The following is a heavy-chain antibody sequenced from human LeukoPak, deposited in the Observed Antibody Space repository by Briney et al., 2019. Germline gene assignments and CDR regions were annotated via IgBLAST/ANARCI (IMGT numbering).Heavy chain of an antibody. J-gene: IGHJ5*02. Sequence: GGSLRLSCAASGFTFSSYWMSWVRQAPGKGLEWVAFIRYDGSNKYYADSVKGRFTISRDNSKNTLYLQMNSLRAEDTAVYYCAKGGLDSSTRNWFDPWGQGTLVTVSS. CDR3: AKGGLDSSTRNWFDP. V-gene: IGHV3-30*02. D-gene: IGHD6-13*01. CDR2: IRYDGSNK. CDR1: GFTFSSYW.